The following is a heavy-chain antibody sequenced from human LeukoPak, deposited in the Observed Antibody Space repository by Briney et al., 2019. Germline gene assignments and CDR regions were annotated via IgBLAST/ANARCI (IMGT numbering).Heavy chain of an antibody. V-gene: IGHV1-69*13. CDR1: GGTFSSYA. CDR3: AGVCKGSSTSCSYFDY. J-gene: IGHJ4*02. Sequence: SVKVSCKASGGTFSSYAISWVRQAPGQGLEWMGGIIPIFGTANYAQKFQGRVTITADESTSTAYMELSSLRSEDTAVYYCAGVCKGSSTSCSYFDYWGQGTLVTVSS. CDR2: IIPIFGTA. D-gene: IGHD2-2*01.